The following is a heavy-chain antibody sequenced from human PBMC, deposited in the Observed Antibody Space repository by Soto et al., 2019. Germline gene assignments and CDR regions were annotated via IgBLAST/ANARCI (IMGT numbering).Heavy chain of an antibody. Sequence: EVQLLQSGGGLVQPGGSLRLSCAASGFTFSTYGMSWVRQAPGKGLEWVSSIGGSGGSTYYADYVKGRFTICRDNSKNTLLVKMNSLSAEDTAVYYCAKREIAAAGSRFFDYWGQGSLVTVAS. CDR3: AKREIAAAGSRFFDY. V-gene: IGHV3-23*01. J-gene: IGHJ4*02. D-gene: IGHD6-13*01. CDR1: GFTFSTYG. CDR2: IGGSGGST.